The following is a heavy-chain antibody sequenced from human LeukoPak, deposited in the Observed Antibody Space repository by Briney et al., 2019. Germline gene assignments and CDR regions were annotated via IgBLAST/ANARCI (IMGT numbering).Heavy chain of an antibody. CDR3: ARGIYYDILTGPPDY. D-gene: IGHD3-9*01. V-gene: IGHV3-30*04. CDR2: ISFDGSNK. CDR1: GFTFSTSV. Sequence: GRSLRLSCAASGFTFSTSVMHWVRQAPGKGLEWVTLISFDGSNKYYADSVKGRFTISRDNSKDRLYLQMNGLRPDDTAVYYCARGIYYDILTGPPDYWGQGTLVTVSS. J-gene: IGHJ4*02.